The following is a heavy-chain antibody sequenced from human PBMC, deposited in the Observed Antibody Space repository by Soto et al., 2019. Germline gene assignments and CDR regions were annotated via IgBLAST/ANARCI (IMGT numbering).Heavy chain of an antibody. CDR3: ARVMTTFGVVSKGPDH. CDR1: GFTFDDYA. J-gene: IGHJ4*02. V-gene: IGHV3-9*01. CDR2: ISWNSGSI. D-gene: IGHD3-3*01. Sequence: EVQLVESGGGLVQPGRSLRLSCAASGFTFDDYAMHWVRQAPGKGLEWVSGISWNSGSIGYADSVKGRFTISRDNAKNSLYLQMNSLRAEDTALYYCARVMTTFGVVSKGPDHWGQGTLVTVSS.